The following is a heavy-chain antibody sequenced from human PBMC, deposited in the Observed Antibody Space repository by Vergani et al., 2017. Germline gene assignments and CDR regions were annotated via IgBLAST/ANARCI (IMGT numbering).Heavy chain of an antibody. CDR3: AKYLRHSTDGLPDS. CDR2: IGKDGINT. J-gene: IGHJ4*02. D-gene: IGHD2-15*01. CDR1: GFTFSNFG. Sequence: QVQLVESAGGVVQPGGSLRLSCAASGFTFSNFGMHWSRQAPGTGLEWLAYIGKDGINTRYRDAVKGRFTVSRDKSKEILYLQMDSLRSEDTALYYCAKYLRHSTDGLPDSWGPGTLVIVSS. V-gene: IGHV3-30*02.